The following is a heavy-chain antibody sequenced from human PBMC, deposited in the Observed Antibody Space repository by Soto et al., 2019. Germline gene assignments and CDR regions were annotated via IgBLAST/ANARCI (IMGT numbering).Heavy chain of an antibody. V-gene: IGHV4-30-4*01. CDR2: IYYTGKT. D-gene: IGHD2-2*01. Sequence: SETLSLTCSVSGDYIHVGGYYWTWIRQRPGKGLEWMGYIYYTGKTYYNPSLESRLTMLVDRSKNQFSLRLTSVTAADTAVYFCGRDLTSNANCIDPWGQGTLVTVSS. J-gene: IGHJ5*02. CDR1: GDYIHVGGYY. CDR3: GRDLTSNANCIDP.